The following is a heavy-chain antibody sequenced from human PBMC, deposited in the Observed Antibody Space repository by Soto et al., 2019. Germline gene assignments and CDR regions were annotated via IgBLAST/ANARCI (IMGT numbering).Heavy chain of an antibody. CDR3: ARDGSKYYYDSSPSSTSYYYGMDV. CDR1: GFTFSSYG. D-gene: IGHD3-22*01. V-gene: IGHV3-33*01. CDR2: IWYDGSNK. J-gene: IGHJ6*02. Sequence: GGSLRLSCAASGFTFSSYGMHWVRQAPGKGLEWVAVIWYDGSNKYYADSVKGRFTISRDNSKNTLYLQMNSLRAEDTAVYYCARDGSKYYYDSSPSSTSYYYGMDVWGQGTTVTVSS.